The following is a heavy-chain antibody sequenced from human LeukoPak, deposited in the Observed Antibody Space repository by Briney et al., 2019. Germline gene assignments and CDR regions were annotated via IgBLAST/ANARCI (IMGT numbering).Heavy chain of an antibody. CDR2: IYSGGST. J-gene: IGHJ6*02. CDR3: ARDRRYYDFWSAPYGMDV. Sequence: GGSLRLSCAASGFTVSSNYMSWVRQAPGKGLEWVSVIYSGGSTYYADSVKGRFTISRDNSKNALYLQMNSLRAEDTAVYYCARDRRYYDFWSAPYGMDVWGQGTTVTVSS. D-gene: IGHD3-3*01. CDR1: GFTVSSNY. V-gene: IGHV3-53*01.